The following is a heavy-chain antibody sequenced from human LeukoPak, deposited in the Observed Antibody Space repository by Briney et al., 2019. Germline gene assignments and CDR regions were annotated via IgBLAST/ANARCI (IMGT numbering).Heavy chain of an antibody. Sequence: SETLSLTCTVSGGSISSGDYYWSWVRQPPGKGLEWIGEIYHSGSTNYNPSLKSRVTISIDKSKNQFFLKLSSVTLADTAVYYCPRGDSSGYPDYWGQGTLVTVSS. CDR2: IYHSGST. V-gene: IGHV4-4*02. CDR1: GGSISSGDYY. J-gene: IGHJ4*02. CDR3: PRGDSSGYPDY. D-gene: IGHD3-22*01.